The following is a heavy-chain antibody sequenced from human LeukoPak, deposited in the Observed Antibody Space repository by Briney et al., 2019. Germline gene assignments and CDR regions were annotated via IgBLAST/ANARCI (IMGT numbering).Heavy chain of an antibody. J-gene: IGHJ6*03. CDR1: GGSFSGYY. CDR2: INHSGST. D-gene: IGHD3-10*01. Sequence: SETLSLTCAVYGGSFSGYYWSWIRQPPGKGLEWIGEINHSGSTNYNPSLKSRVTISVDTSKNQFSLKLSSVTAADTAVYYCASPRYGSGSYYYYYYYMDVWGKGTTVTVSS. V-gene: IGHV4-34*01. CDR3: ASPRYGSGSYYYYYYYMDV.